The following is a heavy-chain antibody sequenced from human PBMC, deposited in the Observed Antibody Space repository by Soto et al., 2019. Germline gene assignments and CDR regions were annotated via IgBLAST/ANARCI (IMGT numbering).Heavy chain of an antibody. D-gene: IGHD1-1*01. CDR2: TYYKSKWYY. CDR3: ARGSWDDVSGHYYMDV. V-gene: IGHV6-1*01. Sequence: QVPLQQSSPGLVKPSQALSLTCDISGDSVSSNSAGWNWIRQTPSRGLEWLGRTYYKSKWYYTYAASVKSRITVSPDTSKNQFSLQLTSATPEDTAVYYCARGSWDDVSGHYYMDVWDKGTTVTVSS. J-gene: IGHJ6*03. CDR1: GDSVSSNSAG.